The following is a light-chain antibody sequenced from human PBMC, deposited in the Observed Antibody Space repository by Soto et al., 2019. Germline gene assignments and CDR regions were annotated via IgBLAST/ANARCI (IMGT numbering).Light chain of an antibody. CDR3: QQHGSSAFT. CDR1: QSVSSTY. J-gene: IGKJ2*01. Sequence: EIVLTQSPGTLSLSPGERATLSCRASQSVSSTYLAWYQQKPGQAPGLLLYGASSRATGIPDRFSGSGSGTDFTLTISRLEPEDCAVYYCQQHGSSAFTFGQGTKLQIK. CDR2: GAS. V-gene: IGKV3-20*01.